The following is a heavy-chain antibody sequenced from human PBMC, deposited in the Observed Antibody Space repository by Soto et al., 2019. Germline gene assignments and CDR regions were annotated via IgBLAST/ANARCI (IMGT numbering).Heavy chain of an antibody. V-gene: IGHV3-23*01. D-gene: IGHD4-17*01. J-gene: IGHJ4*02. CDR2: ISGSGGST. CDR3: AKGMVYVDYGDSDPYFDY. CDR1: GFTFSSYA. Sequence: GGSLRLSCAASGFTFSSYAMSWVRQAPGKGLEWVSAISGSGGSTYYADSVKGRFTISRDNSKNTLYLQMNSLRAEDTAVYYCAKGMVYVDYGDSDPYFDYWGQGTLFTVSS.